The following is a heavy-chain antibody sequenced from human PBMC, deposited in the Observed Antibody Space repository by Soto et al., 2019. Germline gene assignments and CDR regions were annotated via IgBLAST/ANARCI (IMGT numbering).Heavy chain of an antibody. CDR3: ANRPLTAAGFDY. J-gene: IGHJ4*02. CDR2: ITGSGGGT. CDR1: GFTFSNYA. D-gene: IGHD6-13*01. V-gene: IGHV3-23*01. Sequence: EVQLLESGGGLVQPGGSLRLSCAASGFTFSNYAMTWVRQAPGKGLEWVSVITGSGGGTYFVDSVKGRFTISRDNSKTTVYLQMNSLRAEDTAVYYCANRPLTAAGFDYWCQGTLVTVSS.